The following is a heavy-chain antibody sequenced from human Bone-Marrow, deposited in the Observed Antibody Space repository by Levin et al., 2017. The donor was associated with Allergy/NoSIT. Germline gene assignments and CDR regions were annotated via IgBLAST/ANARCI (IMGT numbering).Heavy chain of an antibody. D-gene: IGHD3/OR15-3a*01. J-gene: IGHJ6*02. CDR1: GFIFSSYG. CDR3: VKIAGAGTWTYYYYGMDV. V-gene: IGHV3-30*18. Sequence: GESLKISCAASGFIFSSYGMHWVRQAPGKGLEWVAFISYDGSNKYSADSVEARFTISRDNSNNMLYLQIDSLRPDDTAVYYCVKIAGAGTWTYYYYGMDVWGQGTTVTVSS. CDR2: ISYDGSNK.